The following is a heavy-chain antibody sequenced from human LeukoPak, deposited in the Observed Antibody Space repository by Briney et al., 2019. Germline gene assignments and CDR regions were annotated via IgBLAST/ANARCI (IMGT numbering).Heavy chain of an antibody. CDR2: IKQDGSEK. V-gene: IGHV3-7*01. J-gene: IGHJ5*02. Sequence: GGSLRLSCAASGFTFSSYWMSWVRQAPGKGLEWVANIKQDGSEKYYVDSVKGRFTTSRDNAKNSLYRQMNSLRAEDTAVYYCAREIGYYDFWSGHYNWFDPWGQGTLVTVSS. D-gene: IGHD3-3*01. CDR1: GFTFSSYW. CDR3: AREIGYYDFWSGHYNWFDP.